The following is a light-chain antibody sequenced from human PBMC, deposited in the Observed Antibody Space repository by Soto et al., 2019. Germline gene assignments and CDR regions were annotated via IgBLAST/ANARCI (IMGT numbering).Light chain of an antibody. Sequence: DIQMTQSPSSLSVSVGDRVTITCRASQSISSYLNWYQQKPGKAPKLLIFGTSSFQSGVPSRFSGSGSGTDFTLTISSLQPEDFATYYCQQTYITPLTFGQGTRLEIK. J-gene: IGKJ5*01. CDR1: QSISSY. V-gene: IGKV1-39*01. CDR3: QQTYITPLT. CDR2: GTS.